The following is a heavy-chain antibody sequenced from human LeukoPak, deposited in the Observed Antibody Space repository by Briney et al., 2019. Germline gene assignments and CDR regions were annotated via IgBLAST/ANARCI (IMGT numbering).Heavy chain of an antibody. Sequence: PSETLSLTCTVSGGSISSSSYYWGWIRQPPGKGLEWIGSIYYSGSTYYNPSLKSRVTISVDTSKNQFSLKLSSVTAADTAVYYCARAYTVTLPDAFDIWGQGTMVTVSS. J-gene: IGHJ3*02. V-gene: IGHV4-39*07. CDR1: GGSISSSSYY. CDR2: IYYSGST. D-gene: IGHD4-17*01. CDR3: ARAYTVTLPDAFDI.